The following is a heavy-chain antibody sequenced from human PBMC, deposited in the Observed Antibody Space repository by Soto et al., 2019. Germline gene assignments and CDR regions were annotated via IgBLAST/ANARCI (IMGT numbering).Heavy chain of an antibody. CDR2: IYPSGST. CDR1: GGSISGHA. D-gene: IGHD5-12*01. J-gene: IGHJ4*02. Sequence: PSETLSLTCTVSGGSISGHAWIWVRQPAGRGLEWIGHIYPSGSTSYNPSLRSRVTMSLDTSSNQIFLNLTSVTAADTAVFYWVRGRSYSVYDFWGPGTLVTVSS. V-gene: IGHV4-4*07. CDR3: VRGRSYSVYDF.